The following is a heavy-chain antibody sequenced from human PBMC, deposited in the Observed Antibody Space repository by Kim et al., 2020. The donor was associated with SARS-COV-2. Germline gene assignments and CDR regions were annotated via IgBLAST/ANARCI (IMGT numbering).Heavy chain of an antibody. J-gene: IGHJ4*02. CDR2: IYHSGST. D-gene: IGHD2-8*01. Sequence: SETLSLTCTVSGYSISSGYYWGWIRQPPGKGLEWIGSIYHSGSTYYNPSLKSRVTISVDTSKNQFSLKLSSVTAADTAVYYCARSSPLIYWGQGTLVTVS. CDR3: ARSSPLIY. CDR1: GYSISSGYY. V-gene: IGHV4-38-2*02.